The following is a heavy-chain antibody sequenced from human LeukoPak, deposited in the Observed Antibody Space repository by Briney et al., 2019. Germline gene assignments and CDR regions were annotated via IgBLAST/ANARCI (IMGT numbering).Heavy chain of an antibody. CDR1: GGTFSSYA. Sequence: ASVKVSCKASGGTFSSYAISWVRQAPGQGLEWMGGIIPIFGTANYAQKFQGRVTVTTDESTSTAYMELSSLRSEDTAVYYCARGATPTLYYYYYMDVWGKGTTVTVSS. CDR2: IIPIFGTA. CDR3: ARGATPTLYYYYYMDV. V-gene: IGHV1-69*05. D-gene: IGHD4-23*01. J-gene: IGHJ6*03.